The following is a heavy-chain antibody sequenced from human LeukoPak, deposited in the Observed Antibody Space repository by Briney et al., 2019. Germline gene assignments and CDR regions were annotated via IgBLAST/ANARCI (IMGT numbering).Heavy chain of an antibody. J-gene: IGHJ4*02. CDR1: GFTFSSCA. Sequence: GGSLRLSCAASGFTFSSCAMSWVRQAPGKGLEWVSAISGSGGRPYYADSVKGRFTIPRDNSKNTLYLQMNSLRAEDTAVYYCARHPEPGYCSSTSCHESYFDYWGQGTLVTVSS. D-gene: IGHD2-2*01. CDR2: ISGSGGRP. V-gene: IGHV3-23*01. CDR3: ARHPEPGYCSSTSCHESYFDY.